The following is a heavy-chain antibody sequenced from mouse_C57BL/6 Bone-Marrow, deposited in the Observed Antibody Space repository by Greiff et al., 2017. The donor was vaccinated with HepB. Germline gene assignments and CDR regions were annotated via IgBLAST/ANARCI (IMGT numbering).Heavy chain of an antibody. CDR2: ISNGGGST. CDR1: GFTFSDYY. V-gene: IGHV5-12*01. J-gene: IGHJ4*01. Sequence: EVQVVESGGGLVQPGGSLKLSCAASGFTFSDYYMYWVRQTPEKRLEWVAYISNGGGSTYYPDTVKGRFTISRDNAKNTLYLQMSRLKSEDTAMYYCARPYYGSSYYYAMDYWGQGTSVTVSS. CDR3: ARPYYGSSYYYAMDY. D-gene: IGHD1-1*01.